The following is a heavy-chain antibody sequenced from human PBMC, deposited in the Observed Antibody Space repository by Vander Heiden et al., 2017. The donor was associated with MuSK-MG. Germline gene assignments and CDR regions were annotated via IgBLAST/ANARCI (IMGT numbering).Heavy chain of an antibody. D-gene: IGHD6-19*01. CDR2: ISSSSSII. V-gene: IGHV3-48*02. J-gene: IGHJ5*02. Sequence: EVQLVESGGGLVQPGGSLRLSCAASGFSFGSYSMNWVRQTPGKGLEWVSYISSSSSIIYYADSVKGRFTISRDNAKKSLYLQMNSLRDEDTAVYYCARDDSSGWFPHHWGQGTLVTVSS. CDR1: GFSFGSYS. CDR3: ARDDSSGWFPHH.